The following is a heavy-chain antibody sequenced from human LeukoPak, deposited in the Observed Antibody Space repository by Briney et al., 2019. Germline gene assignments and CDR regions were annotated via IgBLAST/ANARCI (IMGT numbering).Heavy chain of an antibody. CDR1: GYISTSYW. Sequence: GESLKISCEGSGYISTSYWIGWVRQMPGKGLEWMGIIYPGDSDTTYSPSFQGQVTISADRSISTAYLQWSSLKASDTAMYYCARRSLSNWNFDYWGQGTLVTVSS. D-gene: IGHD1-20*01. CDR3: ARRSLSNWNFDY. V-gene: IGHV5-51*01. CDR2: IYPGDSDT. J-gene: IGHJ4*02.